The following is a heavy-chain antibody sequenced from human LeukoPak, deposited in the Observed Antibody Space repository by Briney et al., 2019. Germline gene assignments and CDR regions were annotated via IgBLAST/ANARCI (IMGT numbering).Heavy chain of an antibody. CDR1: GGSISSSSYY. Sequence: KPSETLSLTCTVSGGSISSSSYYWGWIRHPPGKGLEWIGRIHYSGSTSYNPSLKSRVTISGDTSKKQFSLKLSSVTAADTAVYYCVSMLRGVTPQDNRLDPWGQGTLVTVSS. V-gene: IGHV4-39*01. D-gene: IGHD3-10*01. CDR3: VSMLRGVTPQDNRLDP. CDR2: IHYSGST. J-gene: IGHJ5*02.